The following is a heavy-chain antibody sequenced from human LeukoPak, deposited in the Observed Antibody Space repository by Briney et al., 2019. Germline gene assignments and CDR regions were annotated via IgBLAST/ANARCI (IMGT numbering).Heavy chain of an antibody. CDR1: GFTFSNFA. J-gene: IGHJ4*02. CDR2: IGVSGGST. Sequence: SGGSLRLSCAASGFTFSNFAMTWVRQAPGKGLEWVSTIGVSGGSTYYADSVKGRFTISRDNSKNTLYLQMNSLRAEDTAVYYCAKAHPNYYDSSGYYYFDYWGQGTLVTVSS. CDR3: AKAHPNYYDSSGYYYFDY. V-gene: IGHV3-23*01. D-gene: IGHD3-22*01.